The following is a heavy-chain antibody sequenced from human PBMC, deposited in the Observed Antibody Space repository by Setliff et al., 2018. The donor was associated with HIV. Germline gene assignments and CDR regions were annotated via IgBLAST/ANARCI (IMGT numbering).Heavy chain of an antibody. J-gene: IGHJ4*02. D-gene: IGHD1-1*01. V-gene: IGHV4-61*02. CDR3: ARERLSRLGFDY. CDR1: GFSLSNTT. Sequence: SGPTLVNPTHTLTLTCTVSGFSLSNTTRGVTWIRQPAGKGLEWSGHIYTGGNANYNPSLQSRVTISVDTSKNQFSLMLGSMTAADTAVYYCARERLSRLGFDYWGQGTLVTVSS. CDR2: IYTGGNA.